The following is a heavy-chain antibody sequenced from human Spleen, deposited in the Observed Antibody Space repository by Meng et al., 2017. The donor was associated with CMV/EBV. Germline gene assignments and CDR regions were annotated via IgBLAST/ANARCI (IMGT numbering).Heavy chain of an antibody. J-gene: IGHJ4*02. CDR2: ISNDGDSK. CDR1: GFTFSNYA. V-gene: IGHV3-30*01. CDR3: ARDLGFLEWLSVFDY. Sequence: GGSLRLSCAASGFTFSNYAMHWARQAPGKGLEWVAVISNDGDSKYYADSVKGRFTISRDNSKNTLYLQMNSLRAEDTAVYYCARDLGFLEWLSVFDYWGQGTLVTVSS. D-gene: IGHD3-3*01.